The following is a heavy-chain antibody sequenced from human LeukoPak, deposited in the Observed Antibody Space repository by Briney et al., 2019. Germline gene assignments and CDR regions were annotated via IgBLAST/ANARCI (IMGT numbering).Heavy chain of an antibody. J-gene: IGHJ4*02. V-gene: IGHV1-69*13. CDR1: GYTFTGYY. CDR3: AREATRNIVVVPAAIYYFDY. CDR2: IIPIFGTA. D-gene: IGHD2-2*01. Sequence: SVKVSCKASGYTFTGYYMHWVRQAPGQGLEWMGGIIPIFGTANYAQKFQGRVTLTADESTSTAYMELSSLRSEDTAVYYCAREATRNIVVVPAAIYYFDYWGQGTLVTVSS.